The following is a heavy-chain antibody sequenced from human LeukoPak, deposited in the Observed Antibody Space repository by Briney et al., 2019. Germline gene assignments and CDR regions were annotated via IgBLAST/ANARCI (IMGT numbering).Heavy chain of an antibody. V-gene: IGHV4-59*01. J-gene: IGHJ5*02. Sequence: SETLSLTCTVSGGSLSSYYWSWIRQPPGKGLEWIGYIYYSGSTNYNPSLKSRVTISVDTSKNQFSLKLSSVTAADTAVYYCARAGYYESSGYRNWFDPWGQGTLVTVSS. CDR2: IYYSGST. CDR3: ARAGYYESSGYRNWFDP. CDR1: GGSLSSYY. D-gene: IGHD3-22*01.